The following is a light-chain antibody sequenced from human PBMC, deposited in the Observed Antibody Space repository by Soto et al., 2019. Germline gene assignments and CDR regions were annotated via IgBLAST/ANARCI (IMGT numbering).Light chain of an antibody. J-gene: IGLJ3*02. Sequence: QSVLTQPPSVSGAPGQRVTISCTGNSSNLGAGYDVHWYQQLPGAAPKLVIFGNRNRPSGVPERFSGSKSGNTASLTISGLQAEDESGYYCSSYTSSSTWVFGGGTKLTVL. CDR3: SSYTSSSTWV. V-gene: IGLV1-40*01. CDR1: SSNLGAGYD. CDR2: GNR.